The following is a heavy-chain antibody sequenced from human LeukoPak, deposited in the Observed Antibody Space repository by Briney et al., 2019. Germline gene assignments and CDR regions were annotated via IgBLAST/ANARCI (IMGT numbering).Heavy chain of an antibody. CDR2: IYTSGST. J-gene: IGHJ4*02. Sequence: SETLSLTCTVSGGSISSGSYYWSWIRQPAGKGLEWIGRIYTSGSTNYNPSLKSRVTISVDTSKNQFSLKLSSVTAADTAVYYCARAGGLYGDYIDYWGQGTLVTVSS. CDR1: GGSISSGSYY. CDR3: ARAGGLYGDYIDY. D-gene: IGHD4-17*01. V-gene: IGHV4-61*02.